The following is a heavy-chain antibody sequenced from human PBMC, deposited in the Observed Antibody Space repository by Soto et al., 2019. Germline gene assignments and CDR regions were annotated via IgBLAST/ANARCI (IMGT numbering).Heavy chain of an antibody. Sequence: WGPLRLSRAASGFTFSINDMHWVRQAPGRGLEWVAVISNDGNNKYYADSVKGRFTLSRDNSKNMVYLQMDSLRVEDTAVYFCAKDHQTKTWDYLSDSWGTGNMVTVSA. CDR3: AKDHQTKTWDYLSDS. V-gene: IGHV3-30*18. D-gene: IGHD1-7*01. J-gene: IGHJ4*02. CDR1: GFTFSIND. CDR2: ISNDGNNK.